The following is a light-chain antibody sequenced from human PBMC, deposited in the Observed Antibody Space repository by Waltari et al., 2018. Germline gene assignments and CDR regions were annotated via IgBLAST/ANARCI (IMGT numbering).Light chain of an antibody. CDR2: GTF. V-gene: IGKV3-20*01. CDR1: QSVDTNY. Sequence: RARQSVDTNYLAWYQQRPGQAPRLLIYGTFNRATGIPDRFSGSGSGTDFTLRITRLEPEDSAIYYCQQYSSASLTFGGGTKMEI. CDR3: QQYSSASLT. J-gene: IGKJ4*01.